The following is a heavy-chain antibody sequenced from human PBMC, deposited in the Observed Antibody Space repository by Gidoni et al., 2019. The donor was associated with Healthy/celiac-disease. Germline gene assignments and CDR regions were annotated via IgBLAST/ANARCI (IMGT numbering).Heavy chain of an antibody. CDR2: IYSSGST. Sequence: QLQLQESGPGLVKPSETLSLTCTVSGGSISSSSYYWGWIRPPPGKGLEWIGIIYSSGSTYYNPSLKSRVTISVDTSKNQFSLKLSSVTAADTAVYYCAREGGTPGYSGYDWNFDYWGQGTLVTVSS. J-gene: IGHJ4*02. CDR1: GGSISSSSYY. V-gene: IGHV4-39*02. CDR3: AREGGTPGYSGYDWNFDY. D-gene: IGHD5-12*01.